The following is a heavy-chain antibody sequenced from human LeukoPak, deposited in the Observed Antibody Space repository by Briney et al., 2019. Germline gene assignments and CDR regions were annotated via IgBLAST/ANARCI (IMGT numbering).Heavy chain of an antibody. Sequence: ASVKVSCKASGYTFTSYGISWVRQAPGQGLEWMGWISAYNGNTNYAQKLQGRVTMTTDTSTSTAYMELRSLGSDDTAVYYCARDRPQYVGYCSSTSCSYFDYWGQGTLVTVSS. CDR3: ARDRPQYVGYCSSTSCSYFDY. V-gene: IGHV1-18*01. J-gene: IGHJ4*02. CDR2: ISAYNGNT. D-gene: IGHD2-2*01. CDR1: GYTFTSYG.